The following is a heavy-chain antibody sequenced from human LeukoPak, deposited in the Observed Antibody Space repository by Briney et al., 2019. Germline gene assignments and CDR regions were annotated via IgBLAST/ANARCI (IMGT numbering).Heavy chain of an antibody. J-gene: IGHJ4*02. CDR1: GFTFSTYI. CDR2: IGTSTSYI. CDR3: AKRGLL. Sequence: GGSLRLSCAASGFTFSTYIMNWVRQTPGKGLEWVSSIGTSTSYIYYADSVKGRFTISRDNSKNTLYLQMNSLRAEDTAVYYCAKRGLLWGQGTLVTVSS. D-gene: IGHD3-10*01. V-gene: IGHV3-21*04.